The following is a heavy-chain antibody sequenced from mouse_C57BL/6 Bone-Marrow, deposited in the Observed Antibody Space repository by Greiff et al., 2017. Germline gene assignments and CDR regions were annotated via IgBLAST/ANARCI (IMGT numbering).Heavy chain of an antibody. J-gene: IGHJ3*01. D-gene: IGHD2-3*01. CDR2: IDPNSGGT. CDR1: GYTFTSYW. V-gene: IGHV1-72*01. CDR3: ARGYDPWFAY. Sequence: QVQLQQPGAELVKPGASVKLSCKASGYTFTSYWMHWVKQRPGRGLEWIGRIDPNSGGTKYNEKFKGKATLTVDKPSSTAYMQLSSLTSKDSAVYYCARGYDPWFAYWGQGTLVTVSA.